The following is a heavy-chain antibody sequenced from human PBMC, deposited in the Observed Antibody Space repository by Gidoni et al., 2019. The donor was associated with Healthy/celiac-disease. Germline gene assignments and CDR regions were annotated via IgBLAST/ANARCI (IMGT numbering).Heavy chain of an antibody. J-gene: IGHJ6*02. CDR2: ISYSGST. CDR3: ARYRIYDFWSGYYYYYYGMDV. Sequence: QLQLQESGPGLVKPSETLSLTCTVSGGSISSSSYYWGWIRQPPGKGLEWIGSISYSGSTYYNLSLKSRVTISVDTSKNQFSLKLSSVTAADTAVYYCARYRIYDFWSGYYYYYYGMDVWGQGTTVTVSS. V-gene: IGHV4-39*01. D-gene: IGHD3-3*01. CDR1: GGSISSSSYY.